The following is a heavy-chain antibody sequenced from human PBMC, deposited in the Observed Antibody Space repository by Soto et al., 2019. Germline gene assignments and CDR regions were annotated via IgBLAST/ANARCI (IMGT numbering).Heavy chain of an antibody. J-gene: IGHJ4*02. Sequence: SETLSLTCTVSSDSISSYYWSWIRQPPGKRLEWIGYISYSGSTDYNPSLKSRVTISGDTSKNQFSLKVSSVTAADTAVYYCARGTSWQLPFDYWGQGTLVT. CDR2: ISYSGST. V-gene: IGHV4-59*01. CDR1: SDSISSYY. D-gene: IGHD6-13*01. CDR3: ARGTSWQLPFDY.